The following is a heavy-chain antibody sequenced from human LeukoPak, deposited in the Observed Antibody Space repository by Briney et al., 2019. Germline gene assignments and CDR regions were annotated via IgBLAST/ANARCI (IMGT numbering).Heavy chain of an antibody. J-gene: IGHJ3*02. D-gene: IGHD2-21*02. CDR2: ISSTSNYI. CDR3: ARQKYCGGDCYGLDTLDT. CDR1: GFTFGDYT. Sequence: GGSLRLSCAASGFTFGDYTINWVRQAPGKGLEWVSSISSTSNYIYHADSLKGRVTISRDNAKNSLSLQMNSLRVEDTAVYYCARQKYCGGDCYGLDTLDTWGQGTMVTVSS. V-gene: IGHV3-21*01.